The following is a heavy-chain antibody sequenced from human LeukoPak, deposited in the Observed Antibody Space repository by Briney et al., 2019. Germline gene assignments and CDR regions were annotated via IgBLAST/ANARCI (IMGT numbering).Heavy chain of an antibody. V-gene: IGHV3-11*01. D-gene: IGHD4-23*01. J-gene: IGHJ4*02. CDR3: VKDFDGSGPGH. CDR1: GFTFTDYY. CDR2: ISNTGRNT. Sequence: RGSLRLSCATSGFTFTDYYMSWVRQAPGKGLEWVSYISNTGRNTYDAESVKGRFTISGDNARKSLYLQMNSLRVEDTAMYYCVKDFDGSGPGHWGQGTLVTVSS.